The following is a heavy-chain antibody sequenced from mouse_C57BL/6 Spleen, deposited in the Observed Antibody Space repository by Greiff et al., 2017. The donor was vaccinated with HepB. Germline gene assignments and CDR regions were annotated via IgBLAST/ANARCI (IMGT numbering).Heavy chain of an antibody. Sequence: VQLQQPGAELVRPGTSVKLSCKASGYTFTSYWMHWVKQRPGQGLEWIGVIDPSDSYTNYNQKFKGKATLTVDTSSSTAYMQLSSLTSEDSAVYYCAKFYYGNYVYAMDYWGQGTSVTVSS. CDR1: GYTFTSYW. D-gene: IGHD2-1*01. J-gene: IGHJ4*01. CDR3: AKFYYGNYVYAMDY. CDR2: IDPSDSYT. V-gene: IGHV1-59*01.